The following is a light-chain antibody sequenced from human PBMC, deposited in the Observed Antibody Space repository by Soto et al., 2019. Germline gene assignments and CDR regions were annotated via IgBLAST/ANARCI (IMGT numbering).Light chain of an antibody. J-gene: IGKJ4*01. V-gene: IGKV3-20*01. Sequence: EIVLTQSPGTLSLSPGERATLSCRASQSVSSSYLAWYKQKPGQAPRLLIYGASSRATGIPDRFSGSGSGTDFTLTISRLEPEDLAVYYCHQYDSSPPTFGGGTKVEIK. CDR1: QSVSSSY. CDR3: HQYDSSPPT. CDR2: GAS.